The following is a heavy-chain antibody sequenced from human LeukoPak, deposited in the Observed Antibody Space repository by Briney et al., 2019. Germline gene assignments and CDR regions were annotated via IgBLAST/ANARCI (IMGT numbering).Heavy chain of an antibody. V-gene: IGHV4-39*01. CDR1: GGSITSTTYY. D-gene: IGHD2-15*01. CDR2: VFYTGSTSSGTT. CDR3: ARRGYGASRRYFDY. J-gene: IGHJ4*01. Sequence: SETLSLTCTVSGGSITSTTYYWAWIRQPPGKGLEWIGSVFYTGSTSSGTTYYTPSLRSRLTISVDTSKNQFSLKLNSVTAADTAVYYCARRGYGASRRYFDYWGHGTLVTVSS.